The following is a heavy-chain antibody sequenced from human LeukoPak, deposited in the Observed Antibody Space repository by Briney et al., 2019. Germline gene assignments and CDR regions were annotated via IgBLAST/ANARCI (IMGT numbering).Heavy chain of an antibody. D-gene: IGHD5-18*01. J-gene: IGHJ4*02. CDR1: GGSISSSSYY. CDR3: ARDSDTAMVTGFDY. CDR2: IYYSGST. Sequence: SETLSLTCTVSGGSISSSSYYWGWIRQPPGKGLEWIGSIYYSGSTYYNPSLKSRVTISVDTSKNQFSLKLSSVTAADTAVYYCARDSDTAMVTGFDYWGQGTLVTVSS. V-gene: IGHV4-39*07.